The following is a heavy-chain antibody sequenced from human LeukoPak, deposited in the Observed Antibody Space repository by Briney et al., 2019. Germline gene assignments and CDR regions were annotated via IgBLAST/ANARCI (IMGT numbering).Heavy chain of an antibody. Sequence: GGSLRLSCAASGFTFSSYSMNWVRQAPGKGLEWVSSISTSGSYMYYADSMKGRFTISRDNAKNSLYLQINSLRAEDTAVYYCARGGAYDSSGYSDYWGQGTLVTVSS. CDR2: ISTSGSYM. D-gene: IGHD3-22*01. CDR3: ARGGAYDSSGYSDY. V-gene: IGHV3-21*01. J-gene: IGHJ4*02. CDR1: GFTFSSYS.